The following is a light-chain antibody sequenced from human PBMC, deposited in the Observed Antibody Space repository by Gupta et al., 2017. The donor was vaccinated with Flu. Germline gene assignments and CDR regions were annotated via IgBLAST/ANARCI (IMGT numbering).Light chain of an antibody. V-gene: IGKV1-33*01. CDR3: QQDYNPPPT. Sequence: AARVSITCQASQDISIYLNWYQQKQGNTPKLLIYYASNNETGVPSRFSGSGSGTDFTFTIRSLQADDIATYYCQQDYNPPPTFGQGTRLEIK. CDR2: YAS. CDR1: QDISIY. J-gene: IGKJ5*01.